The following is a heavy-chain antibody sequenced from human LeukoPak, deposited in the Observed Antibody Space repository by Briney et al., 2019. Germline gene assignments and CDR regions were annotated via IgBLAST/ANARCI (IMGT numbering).Heavy chain of an antibody. CDR2: VSWNSGSI. J-gene: IGHJ3*01. V-gene: IGHV3-9*03. Sequence: GGSLRLSCAASGFTFDDYALHWVRQAPGKGLGWVLGVSWNSGSIGYADSVKGRFTISGDNTKSSLSLQMNSLRAEDMALYYCAKGASYGTYDAFDFWGQGTMVTVSS. CDR1: GFTFDDYA. CDR3: AKGASYGTYDAFDF. D-gene: IGHD3-16*01.